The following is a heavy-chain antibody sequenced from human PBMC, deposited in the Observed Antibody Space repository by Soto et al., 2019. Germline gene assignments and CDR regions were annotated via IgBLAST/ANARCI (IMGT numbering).Heavy chain of an antibody. CDR1: GFIFGNSG. CDR3: ARVVYSNGWNFNC. Sequence: GGSLRLSGAASGFIFGNSGMSWVRQAPGKGLKCLAKVKQDGSKKYYWDSVKGRFTLSTDNAKNSWHLQLNRLKAEATAIYLCARVVYSNGWNFNCWGQGTLVTVSS. J-gene: IGHJ4*01. V-gene: IGHV3-7*01. D-gene: IGHD6-19*01. CDR2: VKQDGSKK.